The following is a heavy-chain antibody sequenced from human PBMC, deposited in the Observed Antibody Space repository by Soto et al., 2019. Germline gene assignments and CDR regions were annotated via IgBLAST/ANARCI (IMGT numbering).Heavy chain of an antibody. J-gene: IGHJ5*02. V-gene: IGHV3-21*01. Sequence: WESXRLSCSSSGVTFSSYSINWVRHAPGKGLAWVSSISSSSSYIYYADSVKGRFAISRDNAKNSLYLQMNSLREEDTAVYYCARDSVGATTNWFAPWGKGTLAPSPQ. D-gene: IGHD1-26*01. CDR3: ARDSVGATTNWFAP. CDR2: ISSSSSYI. CDR1: GVTFSSYS.